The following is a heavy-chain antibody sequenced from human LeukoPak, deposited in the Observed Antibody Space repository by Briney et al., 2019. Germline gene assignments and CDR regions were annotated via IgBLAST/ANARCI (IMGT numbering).Heavy chain of an antibody. Sequence: PSETLSLTCTVSGGSFSSGGYYWTWIRRHPGKGLEWIGYIYYNGNTYYNPSLKSRVTISVDTSKNQFSLRLSSVTAADTAVYYCARYYCSATNCPGIDYWGQGTLVTVSS. CDR1: GGSFSSGGYY. CDR2: IYYNGNT. V-gene: IGHV4-31*03. D-gene: IGHD2-2*01. J-gene: IGHJ4*02. CDR3: ARYYCSATNCPGIDY.